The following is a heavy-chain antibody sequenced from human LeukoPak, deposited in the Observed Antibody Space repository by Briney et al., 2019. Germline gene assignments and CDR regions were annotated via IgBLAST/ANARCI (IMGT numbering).Heavy chain of an antibody. CDR1: GGSISGYY. Sequence: SETLSLTCTVSGGSISGYYWSWIRQPAGKGLEWIGRMYTSGSTNYNPSLKSRVIMSVDTSKNQFSLKLSSVTVADTAVYYCARTTLGATYVDYWGQGTLVTVSS. D-gene: IGHD1-26*01. CDR2: MYTSGST. J-gene: IGHJ4*02. V-gene: IGHV4-4*07. CDR3: ARTTLGATYVDY.